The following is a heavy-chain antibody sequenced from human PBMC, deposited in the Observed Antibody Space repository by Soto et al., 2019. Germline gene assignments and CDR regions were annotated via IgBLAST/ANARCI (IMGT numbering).Heavy chain of an antibody. CDR3: ARTPRAQMIVLEAATRFDY. V-gene: IGHV1-18*04. D-gene: IGHD2-15*01. J-gene: IGHJ4*02. CDR1: GYTFSTYG. Sequence: AASLNVSWKASGYTFSTYGFNWVRHAPGQGLEWMGWISPYNGDTNYAQNFQGRVTLTTDTSTSTAYMELRSLTSDDTAVYYCARTPRAQMIVLEAATRFDYWGQGTLVTVSS. CDR2: ISPYNGDT.